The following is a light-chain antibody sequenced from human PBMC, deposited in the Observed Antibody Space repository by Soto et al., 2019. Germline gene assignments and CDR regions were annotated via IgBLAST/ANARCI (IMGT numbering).Light chain of an antibody. Sequence: EIVLTQSPGTLSLAPGERATLSCRASQSVNSNYLAWHQQKPGQAPRLLIYGVSSRATGIPDRFSGSGSGTDFTLTISRLEPEDFAVYYCQQYGNSGVTFGPGRQCGYQ. CDR2: GVS. V-gene: IGKV3-20*01. CDR3: QQYGNSGVT. J-gene: IGKJ3*01. CDR1: QSVNSNY.